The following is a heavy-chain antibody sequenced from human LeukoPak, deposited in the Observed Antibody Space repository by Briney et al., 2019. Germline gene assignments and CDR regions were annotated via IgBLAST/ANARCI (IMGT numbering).Heavy chain of an antibody. D-gene: IGHD6-6*01. J-gene: IGHJ4*02. CDR2: IYYSGST. Sequence: SETLSLTCTVSGYSISSGYYWGWIRQPPGKGLEWIGYIYYSGSTNYNPSLKSRVTISVDTSKNQFSLKLSSVTAADTAVYYCARGSRYSSSSWLPFGSWYRVAFDYWGQGTLVIVSS. V-gene: IGHV4-38-2*02. CDR3: ARGSRYSSSSWLPFGSWYRVAFDY. CDR1: GYSISSGYY.